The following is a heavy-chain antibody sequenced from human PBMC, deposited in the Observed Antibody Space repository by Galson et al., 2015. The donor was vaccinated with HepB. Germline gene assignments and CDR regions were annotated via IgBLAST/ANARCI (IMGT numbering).Heavy chain of an antibody. CDR2: IIPIFGTA. V-gene: IGHV1-69*13. CDR1: GGAFSNYA. D-gene: IGHD3-3*01. CDR3: AGALLRFLEWPNYFDY. J-gene: IGHJ4*02. Sequence: SVKVSCKASGGAFSNYAISWVRQAPGQGLEWMGGIIPIFGTANYAQKFQGRVTITADESTSTAYMELSSLRSEDTAVYYCAGALLRFLEWPNYFDYWGQGTLVTVSS.